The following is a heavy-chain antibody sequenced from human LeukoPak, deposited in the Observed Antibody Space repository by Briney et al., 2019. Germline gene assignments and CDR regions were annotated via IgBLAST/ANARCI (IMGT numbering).Heavy chain of an antibody. CDR2: ISWNSGSI. CDR3: ARDQYYYDSSGHKVGYYFDY. D-gene: IGHD3-22*01. J-gene: IGHJ4*02. CDR1: GFTFDDYS. V-gene: IGHV3-9*01. Sequence: TGRSLRLSCAAPGFTFDDYSMHWVRQSPGKGLEWVSDISWNSGSIGYADSVKGRFTISRDNAKNSLYLQMNSLRAEDTAVYYCARDQYYYDSSGHKVGYYFDYWGQGTLVTVSS.